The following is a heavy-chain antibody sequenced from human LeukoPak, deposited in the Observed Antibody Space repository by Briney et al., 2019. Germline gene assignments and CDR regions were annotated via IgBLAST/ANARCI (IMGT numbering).Heavy chain of an antibody. J-gene: IGHJ5*02. CDR1: GGSISSYY. CDR3: ARDRHTQGWFDP. D-gene: IGHD2-2*02. CDR2: IYHSGST. V-gene: IGHV4-38-2*02. Sequence: PSETLSVTCTVSGGSISSYYWGWIRQPPGKGLEWIGSIYHSGSTYYNPSLKSRVTISVDTSKNQFSLKLSSVTAADTAVYYCARDRHTQGWFDPWGQGTLVTVSS.